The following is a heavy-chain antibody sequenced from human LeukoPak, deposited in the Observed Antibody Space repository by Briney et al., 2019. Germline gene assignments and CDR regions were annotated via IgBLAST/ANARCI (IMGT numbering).Heavy chain of an antibody. J-gene: IGHJ4*02. CDR1: GFTFGDYA. V-gene: IGHV3-49*04. CDR2: IASKTYGGTA. Sequence: PGGSLRLSCAASGFTFGDYAMTWVRRAPGKGLEWVGFIASKTYGGTAEYAASVKGRFTISRDDSKSIAYLQMNSLKTEDTAVYFCSRDQTPYYWGQGTLVTVSS. CDR3: SRDQTPYY.